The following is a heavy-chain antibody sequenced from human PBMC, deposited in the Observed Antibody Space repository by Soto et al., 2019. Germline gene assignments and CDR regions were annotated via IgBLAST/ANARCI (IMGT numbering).Heavy chain of an antibody. V-gene: IGHV2-5*02. CDR1: GFSVSTSGVG. CDR2: IYWDDDK. CDR3: AHKGXXGAGMDV. J-gene: IGHJ6*02. Sequence: QITLKESGPALVKPTQTLTLTCTFSGFSVSTSGVGVAWIRQPPGKALEWLALIYWDDDKRYSPFLQSRVTXTXXXXXXXXXXXXXXXXXXXXXXXXXAHKGXXGAGMDVWGQGTTVTVSS. D-gene: IGHD2-15*01.